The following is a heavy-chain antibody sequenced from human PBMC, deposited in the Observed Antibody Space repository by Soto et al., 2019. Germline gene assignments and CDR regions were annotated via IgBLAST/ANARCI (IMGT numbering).Heavy chain of an antibody. Sequence: QVQLVESGGGVVQPGRSLRLSCAASGFTFSSYGMHWVRQAPGKGLEWVAVIWYDGSNKYYADSVKGRFTISRDNSKNTLYLQMNSMRAEDTAVEYWSRDSLVVPPRVIANWGQGTLVPVSS. V-gene: IGHV3-33*01. J-gene: IGHJ4*02. CDR3: SRDSLVVPPRVIAN. CDR2: IWYDGSNK. CDR1: GFTFSSYG. D-gene: IGHD2-2*01.